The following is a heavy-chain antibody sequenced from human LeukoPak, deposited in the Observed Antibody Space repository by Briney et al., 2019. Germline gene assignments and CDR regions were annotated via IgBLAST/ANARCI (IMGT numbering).Heavy chain of an antibody. CDR2: VSYDGNYK. CDR1: GFTFSSYA. D-gene: IGHD2-15*01. J-gene: IGHJ4*02. Sequence: GGSLRLSCGASGFTFSSYAMHWVRQAPGKGLEWVGVVSYDGNYKYYLDSVKGRFTISRDNSKNTLNLQMNSLRPEDTALYYCATTNHCSGGSCSSWSPDSWGQGTLVIVSS. V-gene: IGHV3-30-3*01. CDR3: ATTNHCSGGSCSSWSPDS.